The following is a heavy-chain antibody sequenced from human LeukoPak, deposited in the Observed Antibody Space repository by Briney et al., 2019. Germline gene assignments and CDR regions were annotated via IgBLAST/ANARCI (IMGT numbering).Heavy chain of an antibody. Sequence: SETLSLTCTVSGGSISSYYWSWIRQPPGKGLEWIGYIYYSGSTNYNPSLKSRVTISVDTSKNQFSLKLSSVTAADTAVYYCARAQLYDYVWGSYRYPFDYWGQGTLVTVSS. J-gene: IGHJ4*02. D-gene: IGHD3-16*02. CDR2: IYYSGST. V-gene: IGHV4-59*12. CDR3: ARAQLYDYVWGSYRYPFDY. CDR1: GGSISSYY.